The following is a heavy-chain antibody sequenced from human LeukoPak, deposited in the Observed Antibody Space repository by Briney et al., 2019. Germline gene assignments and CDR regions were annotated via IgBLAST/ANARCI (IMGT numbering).Heavy chain of an antibody. CDR2: IYTSGST. J-gene: IGHJ6*03. CDR1: GGSISSYY. Sequence: SETLSLTCTVSGGSISSYYWSWIRQPAGKGLEWIGRIYTSGSTNYNPSLKSRVTMSVDTSKNQFSLKLSSVTAADTAVYYCAGGLVVVPHYYYYYMDVWGKGTTVTVSS. CDR3: AGGLVVVPHYYYYYMDV. V-gene: IGHV4-4*07. D-gene: IGHD3-22*01.